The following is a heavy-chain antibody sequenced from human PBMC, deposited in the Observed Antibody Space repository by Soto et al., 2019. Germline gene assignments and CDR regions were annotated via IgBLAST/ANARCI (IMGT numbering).Heavy chain of an antibody. V-gene: IGHV3-30*18. D-gene: IGHD4-17*01. J-gene: IGHJ6*02. Sequence: QVQLVESGGGVVQPGRSLRLSCAASGFTFSSYGMHWVRQAPGKGLEWVAVISYDGSNKYYADSVKGRFTISRDNSKNTQYLQMNSLRAEDTAVYYCAKDRSTVTRYYYYGMDVWGQGTTVTVSS. CDR3: AKDRSTVTRYYYYGMDV. CDR2: ISYDGSNK. CDR1: GFTFSSYG.